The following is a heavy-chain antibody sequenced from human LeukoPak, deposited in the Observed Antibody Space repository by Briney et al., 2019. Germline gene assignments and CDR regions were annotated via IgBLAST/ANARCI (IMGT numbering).Heavy chain of an antibody. D-gene: IGHD2-2*01. CDR3: ARSHLLVVPAAIYYYYYGMDV. J-gene: IGHJ6*02. Sequence: GASVKVSCKASGYTFTSYAMHWVRQAPGQRLEWMGWINAGYGNTKYSQKFQGRVTITRDTSASTAYMELSSLRSEDTAVCYCARSHLLVVPAAIYYYYYGMDVWGQGTTVTVSS. CDR1: GYTFTSYA. V-gene: IGHV1-3*01. CDR2: INAGYGNT.